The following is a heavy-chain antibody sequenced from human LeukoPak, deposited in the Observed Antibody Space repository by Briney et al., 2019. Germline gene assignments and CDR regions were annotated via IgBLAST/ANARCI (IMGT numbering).Heavy chain of an antibody. CDR3: TRDSSTWIQGNDYFDY. J-gene: IGHJ4*02. Sequence: GGSLRLSCTASGFTFGDYAMSWFRQAPGKGLEWVGFIRSKAYGGTTEYAASVKGRFTISRDDSKSIAYLQMNSLKTEDTAVYYCTRDSSTWIQGNDYFDYWGQGTLVTVSS. CDR2: IRSKAYGGTT. V-gene: IGHV3-49*03. D-gene: IGHD5-18*01. CDR1: GFTFGDYA.